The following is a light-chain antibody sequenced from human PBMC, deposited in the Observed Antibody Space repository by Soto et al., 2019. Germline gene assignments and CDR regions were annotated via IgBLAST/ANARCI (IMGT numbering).Light chain of an antibody. CDR1: QTVSSY. CDR2: DAS. J-gene: IGKJ2*01. V-gene: IGKV3-11*01. CDR3: QQRSNWPHT. Sequence: EIVLTQSPATLSLSPGERATLSCRASQTVSSYLAWYQQRPGQAPRLLIYDASNRATGIPARFSGSWARTYFTLTISSLEPEDFAVYYCQQRSNWPHTFGQGTKLEIK.